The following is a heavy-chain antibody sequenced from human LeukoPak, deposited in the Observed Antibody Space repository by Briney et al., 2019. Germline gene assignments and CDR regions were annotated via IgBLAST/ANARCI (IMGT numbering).Heavy chain of an antibody. CDR3: ARGYDSSGYWAY. CDR1: GYTFTSYD. D-gene: IGHD3-22*01. CDR2: MNPNSGNT. V-gene: IGHV1-8*01. J-gene: IGHJ4*02. Sequence: ASVKVSCKASGYTFTSYDINGVRQATGQGLEWMGWMNPNSGNTGYAQKFQGRVTMTRNTSISTAYMELSSLRSEDTAVYYCARGYDSSGYWAYWGQGTLVTVSS.